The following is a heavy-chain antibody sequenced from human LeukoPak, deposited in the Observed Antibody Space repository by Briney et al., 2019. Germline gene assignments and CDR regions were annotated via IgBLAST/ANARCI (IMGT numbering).Heavy chain of an antibody. V-gene: IGHV3-30*18. Sequence: GGSLRLSCAASGFTLRYYGMHWVRQAPGKGLEWVAFISYDGSKKYYADSVKDQFTISRDNSRNTLYVQVNSLRAEDTAVYYCAKESLDAEQRNYNYYGMDVWGQGTTVTVSS. CDR2: ISYDGSKK. D-gene: IGHD1-1*01. CDR3: AKESLDAEQRNYNYYGMDV. CDR1: GFTLRYYG. J-gene: IGHJ6*02.